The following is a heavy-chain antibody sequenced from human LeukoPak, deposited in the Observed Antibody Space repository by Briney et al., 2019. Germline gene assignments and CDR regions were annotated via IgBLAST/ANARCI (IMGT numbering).Heavy chain of an antibody. CDR2: IYSGGST. V-gene: IGHV3-53*01. CDR1: GFTVSSNY. J-gene: IGHJ6*03. D-gene: IGHD3-10*01. Sequence: GGSLRLSCAASGFTVSSNYMSWVRQAPGKGLEWVSVIYSGGSTYYADSVKGRFTISRDNSKNTLYLQMNSLRAEDTAVYYCARAPGWGGFYYYYYMDVWGKGTTVTVSS. CDR3: ARAPGWGGFYYYYYMDV.